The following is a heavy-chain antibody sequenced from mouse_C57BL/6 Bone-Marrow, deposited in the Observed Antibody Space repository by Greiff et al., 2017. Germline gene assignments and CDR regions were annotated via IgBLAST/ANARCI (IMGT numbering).Heavy chain of an antibody. CDR1: GFTFSDYY. CDR3: ARHPPHSSGGYFDV. D-gene: IGHD1-1*01. J-gene: IGHJ1*03. Sequence: EVKLVESGGGLVQPGGSLKLSCAASGFTFSDYYMYWVRQSPEKRLEWVAYISNGGGSTYYPDTVKGRFTIPSDNAQNTLYLQMSRLKSEDTAMYYCARHPPHSSGGYFDVWGTGTTLTVSS. V-gene: IGHV5-12*01. CDR2: ISNGGGST.